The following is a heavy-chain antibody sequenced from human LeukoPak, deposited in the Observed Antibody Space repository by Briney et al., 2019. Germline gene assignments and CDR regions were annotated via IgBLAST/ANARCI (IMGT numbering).Heavy chain of an antibody. CDR3: ARHHYGSGRNYFDY. CDR1: GGTFNIYA. Sequence: ASVKVSCKASGGTFNIYAISWVRQAPGQGVGWVGRIIPILGIANYAQKFQGRVTITADKSTSTAYMELSSLRSEDTAVYYCARHHYGSGRNYFDYWGQGTLVTVSS. J-gene: IGHJ4*02. CDR2: IIPILGIA. D-gene: IGHD3-10*01. V-gene: IGHV1-69*04.